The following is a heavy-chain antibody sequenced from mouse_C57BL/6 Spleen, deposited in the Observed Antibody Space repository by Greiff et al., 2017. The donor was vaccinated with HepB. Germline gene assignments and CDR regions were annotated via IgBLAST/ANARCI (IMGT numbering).Heavy chain of an antibody. J-gene: IGHJ4*01. CDR2: ISSGSSTI. V-gene: IGHV5-17*01. Sequence: DVMLVESGGGLVKPGGSLKLSCAASGFTFSDYGMHWVRQAPEKGLEWVAYISSGSSTIYYADTVKGRFTISRDNAKNTLFLQMTSLRSEDTAMYYCARRSIGGYAMDYWGQGTSVTVSS. CDR1: GFTFSDYG. CDR3: ARRSIGGYAMDY. D-gene: IGHD2-10*02.